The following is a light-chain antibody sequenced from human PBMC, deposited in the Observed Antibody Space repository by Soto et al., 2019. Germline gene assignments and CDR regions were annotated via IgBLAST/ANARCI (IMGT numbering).Light chain of an antibody. CDR3: KQSYSINRR. Sequence: DIQMTQSPSSLSASVGDRVTITCRASQSIAKSLNWYQQKPGKAPKLFIHSAYTLQSGVPSRFSGRGTGKDFPLTIARPQPQDLETHYCKQSYSINRRFGQGNKVDIK. J-gene: IGKJ1*01. CDR2: SAY. CDR1: QSIAKS. V-gene: IGKV1-39*01.